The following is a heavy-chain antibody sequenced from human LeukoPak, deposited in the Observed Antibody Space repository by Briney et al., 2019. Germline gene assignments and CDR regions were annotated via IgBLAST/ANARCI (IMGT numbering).Heavy chain of an antibody. D-gene: IGHD3-10*01. J-gene: IGHJ4*02. CDR3: ATGEDYQYYFDY. Sequence: PGGSLRLSCAASGFTFSSYAMSWVRQAPGKGLEWVSAISGSGGSTYYADSMKGRFTISRDNSKTTLYLQMNSLRAEDTAVYYCATGEDYQYYFDYWGQGTLVTVSS. CDR2: ISGSGGST. V-gene: IGHV3-23*01. CDR1: GFTFSSYA.